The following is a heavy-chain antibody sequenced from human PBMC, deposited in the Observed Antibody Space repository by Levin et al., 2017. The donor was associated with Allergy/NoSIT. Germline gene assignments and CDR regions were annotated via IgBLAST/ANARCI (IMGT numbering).Heavy chain of an antibody. CDR2: IYPGDSDA. CDR3: VRHGPQGYYYDSGDWGYFDL. CDR1: GYSFTSHW. Sequence: HGESLKISCMGSGYSFTSHWIGWVRQMPGKGLEWMGIIYPGDSDARYSPSFQGQVTISADKSISTAYLQWRSLKASDPAMFYCVRHGPQGYYYDSGDWGYFDLWGRGTLVTVSS. J-gene: IGHJ2*01. D-gene: IGHD3-22*01. V-gene: IGHV5-51*01.